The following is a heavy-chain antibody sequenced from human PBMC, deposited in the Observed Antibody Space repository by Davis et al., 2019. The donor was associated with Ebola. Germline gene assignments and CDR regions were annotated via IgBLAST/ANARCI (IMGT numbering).Heavy chain of an antibody. CDR2: INHSGST. CDR1: GGSFSGYY. Sequence: SQTLSLTCAVYGGSFSGYYWSWIRQPPGKGLEWIGEINHSGSTNYNPSLKSRVTISVDTSKNQFSLKLSSVTAADTAVYYCARGTASYYYYYYYYMDVWGKGTTVTVSS. D-gene: IGHD1-26*01. CDR3: ARGTASYYYYYYYYMDV. J-gene: IGHJ6*03. V-gene: IGHV4-34*01.